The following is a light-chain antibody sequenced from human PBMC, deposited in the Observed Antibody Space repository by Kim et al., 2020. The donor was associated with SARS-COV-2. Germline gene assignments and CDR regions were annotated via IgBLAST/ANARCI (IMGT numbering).Light chain of an antibody. J-gene: IGKJ1*01. CDR3: QQYGSSPRT. V-gene: IGKV3-20*01. CDR1: QSVSSSY. CDR2: GAS. Sequence: PGERATLSCRASQSVSSSYLAWYQQKPGQAPRLLIYGASSRATGIPDRFSGSGSGTDFTLTISRLEPEDFAVYYCQQYGSSPRTFGQGTKVE.